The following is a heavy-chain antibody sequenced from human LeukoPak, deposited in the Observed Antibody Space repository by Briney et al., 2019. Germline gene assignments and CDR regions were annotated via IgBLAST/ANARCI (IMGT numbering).Heavy chain of an antibody. Sequence: GGSLRLSCAASAIXFSSYWISWVRQAPGKGLEWVANIKQDGSEKYYVDSVKGRFTISRDNAKNSLYLQMNSLRAEDTAVYYCARIAGSGSYYYYYYGMDVWGQGTTVTVSS. V-gene: IGHV3-7*04. D-gene: IGHD3-10*01. CDR1: AIXFSSYW. J-gene: IGHJ6*02. CDR3: ARIAGSGSYYYYYYGMDV. CDR2: IKQDGSEK.